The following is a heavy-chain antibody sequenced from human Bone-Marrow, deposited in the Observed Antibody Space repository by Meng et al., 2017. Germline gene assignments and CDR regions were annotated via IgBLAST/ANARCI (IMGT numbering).Heavy chain of an antibody. CDR1: GFTFSSYS. V-gene: IGHV3-21*01. Sequence: GESLKISCAASGFTFSSYSMNWVRQAPGKGLEWVSSISSSSSYIYYADSVKGRFTISRDNAKNSLYLQMNSLRAEDTAVYYCARDYYDSGGNVDYWGQGTLVTVSS. CDR2: ISSSSSYI. J-gene: IGHJ4*02. D-gene: IGHD3-22*01. CDR3: ARDYYDSGGNVDY.